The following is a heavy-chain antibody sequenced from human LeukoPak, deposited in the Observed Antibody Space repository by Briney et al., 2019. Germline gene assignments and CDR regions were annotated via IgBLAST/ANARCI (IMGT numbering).Heavy chain of an antibody. V-gene: IGHV3-33*01. CDR3: ARNLPYCSGGSCYSLNWFDP. Sequence: PGGSLRLSCAASGFTFSSYGMHWVRQAPGKGLEWVAVIWYDGSNKYYADSVKGRFTISRDNSKNTLYLQMNSLRAEDTAVYYCARNLPYCSGGSCYSLNWFDPWGQGTLVTASS. J-gene: IGHJ5*02. D-gene: IGHD2-15*01. CDR1: GFTFSSYG. CDR2: IWYDGSNK.